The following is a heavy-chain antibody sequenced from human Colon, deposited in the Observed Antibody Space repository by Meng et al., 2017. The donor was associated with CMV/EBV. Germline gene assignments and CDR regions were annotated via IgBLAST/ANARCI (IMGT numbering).Heavy chain of an antibody. Sequence: GESLKISCVASGFTFRNFWMNWVRQAPGTGLEWVANIKDGGSAAYYANSVKGRFTISRDNAKDSLYLKMNSLRGEDTAVYYCFMGHYSGAWGQGTLVTVSS. CDR3: FMGHYSGA. D-gene: IGHD2-21*01. CDR2: IKDGGSAA. J-gene: IGHJ5*02. CDR1: GFTFRNFW. V-gene: IGHV3-7*01.